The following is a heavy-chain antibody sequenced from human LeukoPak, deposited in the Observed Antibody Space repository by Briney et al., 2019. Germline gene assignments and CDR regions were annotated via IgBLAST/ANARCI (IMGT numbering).Heavy chain of an antibody. D-gene: IGHD5-18*01. V-gene: IGHV4-34*01. Sequence: SETLSLTCAVYGGSFSGYYWSWIRQPPGKGLEWIGEINHSGSTNYNPSLKSRVTISVDTSKNQFSLKLSSVTAADTAVYYCARPGRGYSYRTRIFDYWGQGTLVTVSS. CDR2: INHSGST. J-gene: IGHJ4*02. CDR3: ARPGRGYSYRTRIFDY. CDR1: GGSFSGYY.